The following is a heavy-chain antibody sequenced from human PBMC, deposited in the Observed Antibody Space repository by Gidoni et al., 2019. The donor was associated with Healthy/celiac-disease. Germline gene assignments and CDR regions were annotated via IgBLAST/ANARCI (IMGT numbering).Heavy chain of an antibody. CDR3: ARAKYSSGWYHAFDI. CDR2: IYPGDSDT. J-gene: IGHJ3*02. Sequence: EVQLVQSGAEVNKPGESLKISCKGSGYSFTSYWIAWVRQMPGKGLEWMGIIYPGDSDTRHSPSCRGQVTISADKSITTAYLQWSSLKASDTATYYCARAKYSSGWYHAFDIWGQGTMVTVSS. CDR1: GYSFTSYW. D-gene: IGHD6-19*01. V-gene: IGHV5-51*01.